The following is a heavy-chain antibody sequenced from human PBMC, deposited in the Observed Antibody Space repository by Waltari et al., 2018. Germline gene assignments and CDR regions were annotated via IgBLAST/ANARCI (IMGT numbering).Heavy chain of an antibody. CDR2: ISYDGSNK. D-gene: IGHD3-16*01. V-gene: IGHV3-30-3*01. J-gene: IGHJ4*02. CDR1: GFTFSSYA. CDR3: ARDMGAFDY. Sequence: QVQLVESGGGVVQPGRSLRLSCAASGFTFSSYAMHWVRQAPGKGLEWVAVISYDGSNKYYADSVKGRFTISRDNSKNTLYLQMNSLRAEDTAVYYCARDMGAFDYWGQGTLVTASS.